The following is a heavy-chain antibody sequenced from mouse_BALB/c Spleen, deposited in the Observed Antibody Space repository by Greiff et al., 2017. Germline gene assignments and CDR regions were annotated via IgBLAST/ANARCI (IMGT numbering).Heavy chain of an antibody. Sequence: VKLMESGPGLVAPSQSLSITCTVSGFSLSRYSVHWVRQPPGKGLEWLGMIWGGGSTDYNSALKSRLSISKDNSKSQVFLKMNSLQTDDTAMYYCARRYYGSSSWFAYWGQGTLVTVSA. CDR3: ARRYYGSSSWFAY. CDR1: GFSLSRYS. V-gene: IGHV2-6-4*01. J-gene: IGHJ3*01. CDR2: IWGGGST. D-gene: IGHD1-1*01.